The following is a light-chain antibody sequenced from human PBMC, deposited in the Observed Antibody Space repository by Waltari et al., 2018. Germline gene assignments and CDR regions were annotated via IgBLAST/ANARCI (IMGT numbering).Light chain of an antibody. CDR1: QSVSSSY. CDR2: GAS. Sequence: EIVLTQSPGTLSLSPGEGATLSCRASQSVSSSYLAWYQQKTGKAPRLLIYGASSRDTGIPDRFSGSGSGTDFTLTISRLEPEDFAVYYCQQYGSLPITFGQGTRLEIK. V-gene: IGKV3-20*01. CDR3: QQYGSLPIT. J-gene: IGKJ5*01.